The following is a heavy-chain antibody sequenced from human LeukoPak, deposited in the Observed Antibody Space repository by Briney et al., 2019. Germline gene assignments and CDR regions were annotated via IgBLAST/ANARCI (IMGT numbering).Heavy chain of an antibody. Sequence: SETLSLTCTVSGYSISSGYYWGWIRQPPGKGLEWIGSIYHSGSTYYNPSLKSRVTISVDTSKDQFSLKLSSVTAADTAVYYCARENYDSSGYNLGYWGQGTLVTVSS. J-gene: IGHJ4*02. D-gene: IGHD3-22*01. V-gene: IGHV4-38-2*02. CDR3: ARENYDSSGYNLGY. CDR1: GYSISSGYY. CDR2: IYHSGST.